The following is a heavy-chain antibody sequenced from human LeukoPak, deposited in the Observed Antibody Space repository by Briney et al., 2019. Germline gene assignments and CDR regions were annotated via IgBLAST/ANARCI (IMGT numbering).Heavy chain of an antibody. Sequence: GASMKVSCKSSGFTFTDHYIHWVRQGPGQGLEWMGYIGPHSTFTSSPQKFQGRVTMTRDASMSTAYMELTRLTSDDTAVYYCVREGEGPLSKDFDYWGQGTLVTVSS. D-gene: IGHD2/OR15-2a*01. CDR1: GFTFTDHY. V-gene: IGHV1-2*02. CDR2: IGPHSTFT. J-gene: IGHJ4*02. CDR3: VREGEGPLSKDFDY.